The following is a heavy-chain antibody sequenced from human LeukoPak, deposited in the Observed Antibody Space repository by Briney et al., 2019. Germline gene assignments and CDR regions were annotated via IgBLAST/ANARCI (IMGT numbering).Heavy chain of an antibody. CDR1: GFTVSSNS. CDR3: ARQAGAYSHPYDY. D-gene: IGHD4/OR15-4a*01. Sequence: PGGSLRLSRTVSGFTVSSNSTSWVRQAPGKGLEWVSFIYSDNTHYSDSVNGGFTISRDNSKNPLYLQMNNLRAEDTAVYYCARQAGAYSHPYDYWGQGTLVTVSS. J-gene: IGHJ4*02. V-gene: IGHV3-53*01. CDR2: IYSDNT.